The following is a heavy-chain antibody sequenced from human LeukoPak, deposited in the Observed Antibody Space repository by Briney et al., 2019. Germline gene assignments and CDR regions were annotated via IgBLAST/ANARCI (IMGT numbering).Heavy chain of an antibody. D-gene: IGHD4-17*01. CDR3: AKDSHGDYGGVGY. CDR2: ISRSGTST. Sequence: QPGGSLRLSCAASGFTFSTYAMSWVRQAPGKGLEWVSTISRSGTSTDYADSVKGRFTISRDNSENTLYLQMNSLRAEDTALYYCAKDSHGDYGGVGYWGQGTLVTVSS. CDR1: GFTFSTYA. V-gene: IGHV3-23*01. J-gene: IGHJ4*02.